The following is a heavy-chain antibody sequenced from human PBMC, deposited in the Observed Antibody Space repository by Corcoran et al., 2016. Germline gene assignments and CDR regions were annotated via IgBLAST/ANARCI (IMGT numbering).Heavy chain of an antibody. CDR1: GGSVSSGSYY. CDR3: ARGPLLNYYDSSGYYFALDY. Sequence: QVQLQESGPGLVKPSETLSLTCTVSGGSVSSGSYYWSWIRQPPGKGLEWIGYIYYSGSTNYTPSLKSRVTISVDTSKNQFSLKLSSVTAADTALYYCARGPLLNYYDSSGYYFALDYWGQGTLVTVSS. V-gene: IGHV4-61*01. J-gene: IGHJ4*02. D-gene: IGHD3-22*01. CDR2: IYYSGST.